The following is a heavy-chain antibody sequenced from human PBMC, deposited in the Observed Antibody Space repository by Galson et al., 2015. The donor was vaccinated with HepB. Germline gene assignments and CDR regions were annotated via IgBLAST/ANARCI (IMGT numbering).Heavy chain of an antibody. V-gene: IGHV3-23*01. CDR2: ISGSGGST. J-gene: IGHJ4*02. D-gene: IGHD4-17*01. CDR1: GFTFSSYA. CDR3: AKHVFQGDYGDYVPPFDY. Sequence: SLRLSCAASGFTFSSYAMSWVRQAPGKGLEWVSAISGSGGSTYYADSVKGRFTISRDNSKNTLYLQMNSLRAEDTAVYYCAKHVFQGDYGDYVPPFDYWGQGTLVTVSS.